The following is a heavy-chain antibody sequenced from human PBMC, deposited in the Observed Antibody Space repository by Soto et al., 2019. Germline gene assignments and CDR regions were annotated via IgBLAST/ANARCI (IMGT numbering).Heavy chain of an antibody. CDR1: GGSISSYY. CDR3: ARVGITMVRGVIVYWFHP. D-gene: IGHD3-10*01. J-gene: IGHJ5*02. V-gene: IGHV4-59*01. CDR2: IYYSGST. Sequence: SETLSLTCTVSGGSISSYYWSWIRQPPGKGLEWIGYIYYSGSTNYNPSLKSRVTISVDTSKNQFSLKLSSVTAADTAVYYCARVGITMVRGVIVYWFHPWGQGTLVTVS.